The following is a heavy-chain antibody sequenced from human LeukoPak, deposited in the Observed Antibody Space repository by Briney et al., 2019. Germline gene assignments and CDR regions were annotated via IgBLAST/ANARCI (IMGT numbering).Heavy chain of an antibody. CDR3: ARGHNWSFDS. Sequence: GVSLRLSCAVSGFTFSSYSINWVRQAPGKGLEWVSYFASDRTTIYYADSVKGRFTMSRDNAKNSLYLRMDSLRAEDTAVYYCARGHNWSFDSWGQGTLVTVSS. J-gene: IGHJ4*02. V-gene: IGHV3-48*01. CDR2: FASDRTTI. CDR1: GFTFSSYS. D-gene: IGHD1-20*01.